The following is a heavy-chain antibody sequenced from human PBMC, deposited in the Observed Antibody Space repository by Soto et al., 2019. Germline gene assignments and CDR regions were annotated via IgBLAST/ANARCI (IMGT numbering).Heavy chain of an antibody. CDR1: GGSLSDYY. CDR3: ARGRDEYKLGNV. V-gene: IGHV4-34*01. D-gene: IGHD1-1*01. Sequence: PSEILSLTCAVSGGSLSDYYWPWIRQSPGKGLEWIGEIHPSGSTYYNPSLRSRVTISVDTSKNQFSLKLTSLTAADTAIYYCARGRDEYKLGNVWGHGTTVTVSS. J-gene: IGHJ6*02. CDR2: IHPSGST.